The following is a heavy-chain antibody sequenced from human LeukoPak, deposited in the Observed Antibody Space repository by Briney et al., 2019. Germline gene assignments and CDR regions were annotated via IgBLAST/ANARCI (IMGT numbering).Heavy chain of an antibody. Sequence: ASVKVSCKASGYTFTSYAMHWVRQAPGQRLEWMGWINAGNGNIKYSQKFQGRVTITRDTSASTAYMELSSLRSEDTAVYYCARVSLSYDSTPFDYWGQGTLVTVSS. D-gene: IGHD3-22*01. J-gene: IGHJ4*02. V-gene: IGHV1-3*01. CDR1: GYTFTSYA. CDR2: INAGNGNI. CDR3: ARVSLSYDSTPFDY.